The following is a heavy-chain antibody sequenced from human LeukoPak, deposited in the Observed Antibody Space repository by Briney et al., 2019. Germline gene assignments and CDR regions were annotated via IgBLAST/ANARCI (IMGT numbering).Heavy chain of an antibody. CDR2: ISWNSGSI. Sequence: PGRSLRLSCAASGFTFDDYAMHWVRQAPGKGLEWVSGISWNSGSIGYADSVKGRFTISRDNAKNSLYLQMNSLRAEDAALYYCAKDIGAAAGLDYWGQGTLVTVSS. D-gene: IGHD6-13*01. CDR1: GFTFDDYA. J-gene: IGHJ4*02. CDR3: AKDIGAAAGLDY. V-gene: IGHV3-9*01.